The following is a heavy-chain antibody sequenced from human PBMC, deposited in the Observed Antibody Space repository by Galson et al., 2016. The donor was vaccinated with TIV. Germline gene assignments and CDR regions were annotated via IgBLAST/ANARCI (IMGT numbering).Heavy chain of an antibody. J-gene: IGHJ4*02. CDR1: GDTFRSYS. Sequence: SVKVSCKASGDTFRSYSVTWVRQAPGQGLEWMGSIIPILGLTNYAPKFQGRITILADESTTTAYMELRRLRSEDTAVYYCANLQKTYRCDSWGRGTLVTVSS. CDR3: ANLQKTYRCDS. V-gene: IGHV1-69*02. D-gene: IGHD4-11*01. CDR2: IIPILGLT.